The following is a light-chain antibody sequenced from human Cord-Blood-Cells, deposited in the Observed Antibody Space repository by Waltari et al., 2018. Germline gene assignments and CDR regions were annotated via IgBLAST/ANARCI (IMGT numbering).Light chain of an antibody. CDR1: RSDVGRYTL. Sequence: QSALTQPASVSGSPGQSITISCTGTRSDVGRYTLVSWYQHHPGKAPKLMIYEGSKRPSGVSKRFSGSKSGNTASLTISGLQAEDEADYYCCSYAGSSTLFGGGTKLTVL. CDR3: CSYAGSSTL. V-gene: IGLV2-23*01. J-gene: IGLJ2*01. CDR2: EGS.